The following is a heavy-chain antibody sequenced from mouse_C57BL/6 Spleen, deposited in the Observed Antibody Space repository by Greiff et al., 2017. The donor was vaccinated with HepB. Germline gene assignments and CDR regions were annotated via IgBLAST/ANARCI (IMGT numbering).Heavy chain of an antibody. Sequence: DVMLVESGGGLVQPGGSLSLSCAASGFTFTDYYMSWVRQPPGKALEWLGFIRNKANGYTTAYSASVTGRFTISRDNSQSILYLQMNALRAEDSATYDCAIFLHGDFYYAMDYWGQGTSVTVSS. CDR2: IRNKANGYTT. V-gene: IGHV7-3*01. CDR3: AIFLHGDFYYAMDY. J-gene: IGHJ4*01. CDR1: GFTFTDYY.